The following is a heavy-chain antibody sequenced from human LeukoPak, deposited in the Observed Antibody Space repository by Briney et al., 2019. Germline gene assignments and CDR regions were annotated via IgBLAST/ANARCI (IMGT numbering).Heavy chain of an antibody. CDR1: GYTFTSYG. J-gene: IGHJ1*01. D-gene: IGHD1-26*01. Sequence: ASVKVSCKASGYTFTSYGISWVRQAPGQGLEWMGWISAYNDNTNYAQKLQGRVTMTTDTSTSTVYMELRSLRSDDTAVYYCARAYRVGAPLHFQHWGQGTLVTVSS. CDR3: ARAYRVGAPLHFQH. CDR2: ISAYNDNT. V-gene: IGHV1-18*01.